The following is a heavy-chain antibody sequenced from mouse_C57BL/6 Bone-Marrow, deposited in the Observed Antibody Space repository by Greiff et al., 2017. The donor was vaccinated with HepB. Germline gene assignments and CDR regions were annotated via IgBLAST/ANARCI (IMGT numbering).Heavy chain of an antibody. Sequence: EVMLVESGGGLVKPGGSLKLSCAASGFTFSDYGMHWVRQAPEKGLEWVAYISSGSSTIYYADTVKGRFTISRDNAKNTLFLQMTSLRSEDTAMYYCARIYYYGSSWGFAYWGQGTLVTVSA. J-gene: IGHJ3*01. CDR1: GFTFSDYG. V-gene: IGHV5-17*01. D-gene: IGHD1-1*01. CDR3: ARIYYYGSSWGFAY. CDR2: ISSGSSTI.